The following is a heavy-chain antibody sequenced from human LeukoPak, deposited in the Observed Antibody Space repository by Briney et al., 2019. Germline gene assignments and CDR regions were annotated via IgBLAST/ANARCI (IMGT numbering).Heavy chain of an antibody. CDR1: GLSVSTSV. V-gene: IGHV3-33*03. D-gene: IGHD1-7*01. CDR2: TWSDGVAK. CDR3: TKETNAFDA. J-gene: IGHJ3*01. Sequence: PGGSLRLSCATSGLSVSTSVIHWVRQIPGRGLQWVAGTWSDGVAKYYEASVKGWFTISIDRSKNTVFLQMNNFRAEDTALYHCTKETNAFDAWGQGTLVTVSS.